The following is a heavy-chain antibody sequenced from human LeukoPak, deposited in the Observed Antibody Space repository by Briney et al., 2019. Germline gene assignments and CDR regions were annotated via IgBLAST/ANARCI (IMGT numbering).Heavy chain of an antibody. Sequence: GESLKISCKGSGYTFTNYWIGWVRQMPGKGLEWMGIIYPGDSDTRYSPSFQGQVTISADKSISTAYLQWSSLKASDTAMYYCARQPQYSSGWEGFDYWGQGTLVTVSS. CDR2: IYPGDSDT. CDR1: GYTFTNYW. V-gene: IGHV5-51*01. J-gene: IGHJ4*02. D-gene: IGHD6-19*01. CDR3: ARQPQYSSGWEGFDY.